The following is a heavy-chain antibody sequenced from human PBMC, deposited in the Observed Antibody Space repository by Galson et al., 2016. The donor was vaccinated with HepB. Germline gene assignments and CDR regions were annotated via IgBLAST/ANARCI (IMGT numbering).Heavy chain of an antibody. V-gene: IGHV3-30*04. D-gene: IGHD1-26*01. CDR1: GFTFSSYS. CDR3: ARDGAVGLNPPFAFDY. Sequence: SLRLSCAASGFTFSSYSMNWVRQAPGKGLERVAGTSYTGNNKYYIDAVKGRFTISRDDSKNPVHLQMKGLRGDDTAAHDCARDGAVGLNPPFAFDYWGQGTQVTVSS. J-gene: IGHJ4*02. CDR2: TSYTGNNK.